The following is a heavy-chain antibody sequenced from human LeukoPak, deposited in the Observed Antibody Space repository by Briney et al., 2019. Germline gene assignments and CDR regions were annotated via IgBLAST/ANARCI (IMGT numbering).Heavy chain of an antibody. D-gene: IGHD3-22*01. J-gene: IGHJ4*02. CDR3: VRDDDRPDNGLDY. Sequence: GGSQRLSCAASGFTFSSYGMHWVRQAPGKGLEWVAVKGRFTISRDNSKNTLYLQMNSLRAEDTAVYYCVRDDDRPDNGLDYWGQGTLVTVSS. V-gene: IGHV3-33*08. CDR1: GFTFSSYG.